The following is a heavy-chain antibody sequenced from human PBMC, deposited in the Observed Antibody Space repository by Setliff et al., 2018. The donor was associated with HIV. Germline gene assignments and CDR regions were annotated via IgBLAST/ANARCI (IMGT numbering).Heavy chain of an antibody. V-gene: IGHV4-39*07. D-gene: IGHD3-16*01. CDR1: GGSASNSRYY. Sequence: SETLSLTCTVSGGSASNSRYYWAWIRQPPGKGLEYIGSIYYNEKTYYSPSLKSRVTISIDTSKNQFSLKLHSVTAADTAIYHCAKGGASSHWLGPWGQGTLVTVSS. CDR3: AKGGASSHWLGP. CDR2: IYYNEKT. J-gene: IGHJ5*02.